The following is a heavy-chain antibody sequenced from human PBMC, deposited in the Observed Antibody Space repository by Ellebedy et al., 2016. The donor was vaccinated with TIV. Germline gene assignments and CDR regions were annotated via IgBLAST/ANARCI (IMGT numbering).Heavy chain of an antibody. CDR2: INTRSDII. CDR1: GFNFGYYS. CDR3: ARQNWGSTCYPLDS. D-gene: IGHD3-16*01. V-gene: IGHV3-48*02. Sequence: PGGSLRLSCAASGFNFGYYSMNWVRQAPGKGLEWLSYINTRSDIIYYADSVKGRFTTSRDNAQSLLSLQLTSLRDEDTALYFCARQNWGSTCYPLDSWGQGTLVTVSS. J-gene: IGHJ4*02.